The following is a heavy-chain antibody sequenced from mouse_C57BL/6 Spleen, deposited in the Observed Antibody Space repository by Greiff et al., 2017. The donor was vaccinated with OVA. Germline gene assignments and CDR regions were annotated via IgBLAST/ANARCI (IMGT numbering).Heavy chain of an antibody. CDR3: ARSPSGRGYYFDY. V-gene: IGHV1-82*01. CDR2: ISPGDGDT. D-gene: IGHD4-1*01. CDR1: GYAFRSSW. Sequence: QVQLQQSGPELVKPGASVKISCKASGYAFRSSWMNWVKQRPGKGLEWIGRISPGDGDTNYNGKFKGKATLTADKSSSTAYMQLSSLTSEDSAVYFCARSPSGRGYYFDYWGQGTTLTVSS. J-gene: IGHJ2*01.